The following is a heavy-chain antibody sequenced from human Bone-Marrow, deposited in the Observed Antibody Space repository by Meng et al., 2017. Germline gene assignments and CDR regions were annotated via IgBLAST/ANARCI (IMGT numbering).Heavy chain of an antibody. CDR2: INIDGSST. Sequence: VPSVESGGGLVQPGGALSLCCVASGFQLSSYWMHWVRQAQGKGLVWVSRINIDGSSTIYADSVEGRFTISRDNAKNTLYLQMNSLRVDDTAVYYCAQLGTTDYWGQGALVTVSS. CDR3: AQLGTTDY. D-gene: IGHD6-13*01. J-gene: IGHJ4*02. V-gene: IGHV3-74*01. CDR1: GFQLSSYW.